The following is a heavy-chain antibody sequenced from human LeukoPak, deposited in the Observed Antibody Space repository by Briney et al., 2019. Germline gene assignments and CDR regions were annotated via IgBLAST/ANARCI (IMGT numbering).Heavy chain of an antibody. CDR3: AKAMRSSGWYWSVDY. J-gene: IGHJ4*02. CDR1: GFTFSSYG. Sequence: GGSLRLSCAASGFTFSSYGMSWVRQAPGKGLEWVSAISGSGGSTYYADAVKGRFTISRDNSKNTLYLQMNSLRAEDTAVYYCAKAMRSSGWYWSVDYWGQGTLVTVSS. D-gene: IGHD6-19*01. CDR2: ISGSGGST. V-gene: IGHV3-23*01.